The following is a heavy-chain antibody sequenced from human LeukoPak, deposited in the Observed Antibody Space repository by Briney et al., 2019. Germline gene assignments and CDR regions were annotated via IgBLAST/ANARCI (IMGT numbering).Heavy chain of an antibody. CDR1: GFTFSSYW. CDR2: IKQDGSEK. Sequence: GGSLRLSCVVSGFTFSSYWMSWVRQAPGKGLEWVANIKQDGSEKYYVDSVKGRFTISRDNSKNTLYLQMNSLRAEDTAVYYCAKAMGYCSSTSCYKSLYYYYYMDVWGKGTTVTVSS. V-gene: IGHV3-7*01. CDR3: AKAMGYCSSTSCYKSLYYYYYMDV. D-gene: IGHD2-2*01. J-gene: IGHJ6*03.